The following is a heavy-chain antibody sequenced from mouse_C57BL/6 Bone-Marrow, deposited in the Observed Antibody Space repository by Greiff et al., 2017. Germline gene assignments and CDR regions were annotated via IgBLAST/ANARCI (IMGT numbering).Heavy chain of an antibody. CDR2: IHPNSGST. CDR3: ARFGDYVPFAY. CDR1: GYTFTSYW. Sequence: QVHVKQPGAELVKPGASVKLSCKASGYTFTSYWMHWVKQRPGQGLEWIGMIHPNSGSTNYNEKFKSKATLTVDKSSSTAYMQLSSLTSEDSAVYYCARFGDYVPFAYWGQGTLVTVSA. V-gene: IGHV1-64*01. D-gene: IGHD2-4*01. J-gene: IGHJ3*01.